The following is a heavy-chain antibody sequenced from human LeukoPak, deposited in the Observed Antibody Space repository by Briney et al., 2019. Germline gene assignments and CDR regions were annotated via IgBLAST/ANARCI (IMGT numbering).Heavy chain of an antibody. CDR3: ARARGWSYYFDY. CDR1: GGSISSYY. Sequence: SETLSLTCTVSGGSISSYYWSWTRQPPGKGLEWIGYIYYSGSTNYNPSLKSRVTISVDTSKNQFSLKLSSVTAADTAVYYCARARGWSYYFDYWGQGTLVTVSS. CDR2: IYYSGST. D-gene: IGHD6-19*01. V-gene: IGHV4-59*01. J-gene: IGHJ4*02.